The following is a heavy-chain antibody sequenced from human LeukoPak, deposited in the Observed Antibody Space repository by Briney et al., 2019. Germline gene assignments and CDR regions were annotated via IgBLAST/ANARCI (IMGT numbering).Heavy chain of an antibody. Sequence: GGSLRLSCAASGFTFSSYAMSWVRQAPGKGLEWVSAISGSGGSTYYADSVKGRFTISRDNSKNTLYLQMNSLRAEDTAVYYCAKANIVVVPAAMDAFDIWGQGTMVTVSS. V-gene: IGHV3-23*01. D-gene: IGHD2-2*01. CDR2: ISGSGGST. CDR1: GFTFSSYA. CDR3: AKANIVVVPAAMDAFDI. J-gene: IGHJ3*02.